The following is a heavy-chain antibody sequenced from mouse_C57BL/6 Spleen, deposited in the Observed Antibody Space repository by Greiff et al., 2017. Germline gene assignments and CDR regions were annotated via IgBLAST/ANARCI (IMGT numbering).Heavy chain of an antibody. J-gene: IGHJ1*03. CDR2: IHPNSGST. Sequence: VQLQQSGAELVKPGASVKLSCKASGYTFTSYWMHWVKQRPGQGLEWIGMIHPNSGSTNYHEKFKSKATLTVDKSSSTAYMQQSSLTSEDYAVYNCARSDDAYWYFDVWGTGTTVTVSS. D-gene: IGHD2-3*01. CDR3: ARSDDAYWYFDV. V-gene: IGHV1-64*01. CDR1: GYTFTSYW.